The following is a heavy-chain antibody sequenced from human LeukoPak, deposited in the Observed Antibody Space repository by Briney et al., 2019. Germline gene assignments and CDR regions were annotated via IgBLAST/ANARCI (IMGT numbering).Heavy chain of an antibody. CDR3: ARRGYHDSSGYDY. CDR2: ISGRSADI. Sequence: GGSLRLSCAASGFTFSSYAMNWVRQAPGKGLEWVSSISGRSADIYYADSVKGRFTISGDNAKNSVFLQMNNLRVEDTAIYYCARRGYHDSSGYDYWGQGTPVTVSS. V-gene: IGHV3-21*06. J-gene: IGHJ4*02. CDR1: GFTFSSYA. D-gene: IGHD3-22*01.